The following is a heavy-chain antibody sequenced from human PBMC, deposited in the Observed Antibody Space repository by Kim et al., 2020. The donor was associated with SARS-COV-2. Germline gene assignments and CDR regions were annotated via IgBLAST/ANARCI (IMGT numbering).Heavy chain of an antibody. CDR3: ARENYYESSGYDAFDYYYYAMDV. J-gene: IGHJ6*02. CDR2: INPNSGGT. CDR1: GYNFIGYY. V-gene: IGHV1-2*02. D-gene: IGHD3-22*01. Sequence: ASVKVSCKASGYNFIGYYIHWVRQGPGQGLEWMGWINPNSGGTNFAQKFQGRVTMTRDTAISTAYMELSRLRSDDTALYFCARENYYESSGYDAFDYYYYAMDVWGQGTTVTV.